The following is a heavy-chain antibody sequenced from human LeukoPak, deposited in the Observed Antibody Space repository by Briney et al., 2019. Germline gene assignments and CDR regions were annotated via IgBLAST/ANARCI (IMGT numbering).Heavy chain of an antibody. CDR2: ISAYNGNT. J-gene: IGHJ4*02. V-gene: IGHV1-18*01. D-gene: IGHD4-17*01. CDR1: GYTFTSYG. Sequence: ASVKVSCKASGYTFTSYGISWVRQAPGQGLEWMGWISAYNGNTNYAQKLQGRVTMTTDTSTSTAYMELRSLRSDDTAVYYCARKIYYGDHLVNFFDYWGQGTLDTVSS. CDR3: ARKIYYGDHLVNFFDY.